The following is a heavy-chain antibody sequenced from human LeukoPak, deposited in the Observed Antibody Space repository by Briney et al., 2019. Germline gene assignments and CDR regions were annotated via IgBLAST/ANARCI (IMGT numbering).Heavy chain of an antibody. V-gene: IGHV4-34*01. D-gene: IGHD5-12*01. CDR2: INHSGST. CDR1: GGSFSDYY. Sequence: SETLSLTCAVYGGSFSDYYWNWIRQPPGKGLEWIGEINHSGSTSYNPSLKSRVAISVDTSKNQFSLNLSSVTAADTAVYYCGRPRTTSGYDAFDIWGQGTMVTVSS. CDR3: GRPRTTSGYDAFDI. J-gene: IGHJ3*02.